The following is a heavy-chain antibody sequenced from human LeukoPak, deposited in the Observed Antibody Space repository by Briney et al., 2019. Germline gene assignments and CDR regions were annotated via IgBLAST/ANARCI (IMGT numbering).Heavy chain of an antibody. CDR2: IYTSGST. V-gene: IGHV4-4*07. J-gene: IGHJ4*02. CDR3: AGARTTQYYFNY. D-gene: IGHD1-1*01. Sequence: SETLSLTCTVSGGSISGYYWSWIRQPAGKGLEWIGRIYTSGSTDYNPYNPSLRSRVTLSLDTSKNQFSLILSSVTAADTAMYYCAGARTTQYYFNYWGRGTLVTVSS. CDR1: GGSISGYY.